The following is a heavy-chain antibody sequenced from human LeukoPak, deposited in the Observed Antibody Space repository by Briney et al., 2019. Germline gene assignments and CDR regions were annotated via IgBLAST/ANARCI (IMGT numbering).Heavy chain of an antibody. D-gene: IGHD2-21*02. CDR1: GGSISSYY. J-gene: IGHJ6*03. CDR3: ARLRGDSILYYYYYMDV. V-gene: IGHV4-4*07. Sequence: PSETLSLTCTVSGGSISSYYWSWIRQPAGKGLEWIGRIYTSGSTNYNPSLKSRVTISVDTSKNQFSLKLSSVTAADTAVYYCARLRGDSILYYYYYMDVWGKGTTVTVSS. CDR2: IYTSGST.